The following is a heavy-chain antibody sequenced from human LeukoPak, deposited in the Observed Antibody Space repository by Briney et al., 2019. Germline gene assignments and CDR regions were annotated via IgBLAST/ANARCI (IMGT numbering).Heavy chain of an antibody. J-gene: IGHJ4*02. CDR2: IYYSGST. CDR3: ASRGSYYHSLFDY. CDR1: GGSISSGGYY. V-gene: IGHV4-39*01. Sequence: TSETLSLTCTVSGGSISSGGYYWSWIRQHPGKGLEWIGSIYYSGSTYYNPSLKSRVTISVDTSKNQFSLKLSSVTAADTAVYYCASRGSYYHSLFDYWGQGTLVTVSS. D-gene: IGHD1-26*01.